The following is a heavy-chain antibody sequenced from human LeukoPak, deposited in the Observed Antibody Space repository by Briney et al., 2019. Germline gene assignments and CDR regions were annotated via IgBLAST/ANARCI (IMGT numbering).Heavy chain of an antibody. D-gene: IGHD3-10*01. CDR2: IRYNGNNQ. J-gene: IGHJ6*03. CDR1: GFTFNNYG. Sequence: GGSLRLSCAASGFTFNNYGMHWVRQAPGKGLEWVAFIRYNGNNQYYADSVKGRFTISRDNSKNTLYLQMNGLKGDDTAVYYCAKDSAFYYIDVWGKGTTVIISS. V-gene: IGHV3-30*02. CDR3: AKDSAFYYIDV.